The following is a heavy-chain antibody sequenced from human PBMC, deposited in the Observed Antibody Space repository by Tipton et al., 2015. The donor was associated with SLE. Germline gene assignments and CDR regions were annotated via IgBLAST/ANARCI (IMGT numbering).Heavy chain of an antibody. Sequence: SLRLSCAASGFTFSSYAMSWVRQAPGKGLEWVSVIYSGGSTYYADSVKGRFTISRDNSKNTLCLQMNSLRAEDTAVYYCAKVGDSSGWSAFDYWGQGTLVTVSS. J-gene: IGHJ4*02. CDR1: GFTFSSYA. D-gene: IGHD6-19*01. V-gene: IGHV3-23*03. CDR2: IYSGGST. CDR3: AKVGDSSGWSAFDY.